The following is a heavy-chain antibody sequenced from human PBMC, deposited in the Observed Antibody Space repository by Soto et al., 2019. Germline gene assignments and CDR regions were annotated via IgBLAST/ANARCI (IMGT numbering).Heavy chain of an antibody. V-gene: IGHV2-5*02. CDR2: IYWDDDK. CDR1: GFSLDTSGVS. D-gene: IGHD5-18*01. CDR3: ARRNVNTAMVYWYFDL. Sequence: QITLTESGPTLVKPTQTLTLTCTFSGFSLDTSGVSVSWIRQSPGKALEWLALIYWDDDKRYSPSLKNRLTITKDASKNQVVLTMTNMDPVDTGTYYWARRNVNTAMVYWYFDLWGRGTRVTVSS. J-gene: IGHJ2*01.